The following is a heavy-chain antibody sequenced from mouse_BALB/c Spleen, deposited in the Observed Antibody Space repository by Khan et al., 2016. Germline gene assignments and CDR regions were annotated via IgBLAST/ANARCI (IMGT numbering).Heavy chain of an antibody. Sequence: EVQLQESGPGLVKPSQSLSLTCTVTGYSITSGYGWNWIRQLPGNKREWMGYISYSGSTNYNPSLKSRISITRDTSKNQFFLQLNSVTTADTETYNWARTARIKYWGQGTTLTVSA. CDR2: ISYSGST. CDR3: ARTARIKY. J-gene: IGHJ2*01. D-gene: IGHD3-3*01. V-gene: IGHV3-2*02. CDR1: GYSITSGYG.